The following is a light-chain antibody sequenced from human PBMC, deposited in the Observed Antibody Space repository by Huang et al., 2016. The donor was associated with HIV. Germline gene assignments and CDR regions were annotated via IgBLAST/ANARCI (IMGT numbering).Light chain of an antibody. CDR3: QQSYGIPRT. V-gene: IGKV1-39*01. J-gene: IGKJ2*01. CDR1: QNSSKY. Sequence: DIQMTQSPSSLSASVGDTVIITCRASQNSSKYLNWYQQVPGRAPKLLIYCTSYLQRGFSLMQFSCRASGTDFTLTITSLQPEDAATYFCQQSYGIPRTFGLGT. CDR2: CTS.